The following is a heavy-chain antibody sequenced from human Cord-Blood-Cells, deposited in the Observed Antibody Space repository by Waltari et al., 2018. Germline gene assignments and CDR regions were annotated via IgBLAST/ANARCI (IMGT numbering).Heavy chain of an antibody. D-gene: IGHD3-10*01. Sequence: EVQLLESGGGLVQPGGSLRLSCAASGFPFSSYAMSWVRQAPGKGLEWVSAISGSGSSTYYADSVKGRFTISRDNSKNTLYLQMNSLRAEDTAVYYCAKVVLLWFRESELDYWGQGTLVTVSS. CDR2: ISGSGSST. J-gene: IGHJ4*02. CDR3: AKVVLLWFRESELDY. V-gene: IGHV3-23*01. CDR1: GFPFSSYA.